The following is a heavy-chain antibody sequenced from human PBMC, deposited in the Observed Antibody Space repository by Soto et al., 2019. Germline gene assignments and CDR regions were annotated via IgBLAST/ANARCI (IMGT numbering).Heavy chain of an antibody. Sequence: EVQLLESGGGLVQPGGSLRLSCAASGFTFSSYAMSWVRQAPGKGLEWVSAISGSGGSTYYADSVKGRFTISRDNSKNTLYLQMNSLRADDTAVYYCANLRYFDWLLSDYFDYWGQGTLVTVSS. V-gene: IGHV3-23*01. CDR2: ISGSGGST. CDR3: ANLRYFDWLLSDYFDY. D-gene: IGHD3-9*01. J-gene: IGHJ4*02. CDR1: GFTFSSYA.